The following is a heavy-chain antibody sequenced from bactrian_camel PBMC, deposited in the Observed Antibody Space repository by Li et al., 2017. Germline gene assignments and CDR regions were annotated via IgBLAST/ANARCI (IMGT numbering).Heavy chain of an antibody. Sequence: VQLVESGGGSVQAGGSLRLSCAASGHRYPYNSYCMAWFRQAPGKEREWVSAIDDRGAPTYADSVKGRFTISKDSAKNTLYLQMNGLTPEDTGIYYCAADYRARNWYCHPADDKYKYWGQGTQVTVS. V-gene: IGHV3S53*01. CDR1: GHRYPYNSYC. CDR3: AADYRARNWYCHPADDKYKY. D-gene: IGHD6*01. CDR2: IDDRGAP. J-gene: IGHJ4*01.